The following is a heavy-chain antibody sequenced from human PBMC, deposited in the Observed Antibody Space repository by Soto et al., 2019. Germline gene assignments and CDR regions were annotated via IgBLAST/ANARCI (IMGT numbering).Heavy chain of an antibody. J-gene: IGHJ4*02. V-gene: IGHV3-30*18. Sequence: HPGGSLRLSCAASGFTFSSYGMHWVRQAPGKGLEWVAVISYDGSNKYYADSVKGRFTISRDNSKNTLYLQMNSLRAEDTAVYYCAKDVRDIVLVPAAMGYWGQGT. D-gene: IGHD2-2*01. CDR3: AKDVRDIVLVPAAMGY. CDR1: GFTFSSYG. CDR2: ISYDGSNK.